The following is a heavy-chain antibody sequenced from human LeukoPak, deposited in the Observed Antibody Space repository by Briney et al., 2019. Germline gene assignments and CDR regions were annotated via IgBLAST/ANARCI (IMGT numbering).Heavy chain of an antibody. CDR2: VSGGNGFT. J-gene: IGHJ4*02. Sequence: GGSLRLSCAASGFTFSDYYMIWIRQAPGKGLEWVAFVSGGNGFTKQADSVMGRFTISRDNAKNSLYLQMNSLRVEDTAVYYCASGRDGYTADYWGQGTLVTVAS. D-gene: IGHD5-24*01. CDR3: ASGRDGYTADY. CDR1: GFTFSDYY. V-gene: IGHV3-11*06.